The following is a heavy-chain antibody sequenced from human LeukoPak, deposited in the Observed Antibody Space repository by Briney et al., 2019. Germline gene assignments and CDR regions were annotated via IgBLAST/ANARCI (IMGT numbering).Heavy chain of an antibody. CDR1: GYTFTGYY. J-gene: IGHJ4*02. V-gene: IGHV1-2*02. CDR2: INPNSGGT. CDR3: ARDRPYFDY. Sequence: ASVKVSCKASGYTFTGYYMHWVRQAPGQGLEWMGWINPNSGGTNYAQKFQGRVTMTTDTSTSTAYMELRSLRSDDTAVYYCARDRPYFDYWGQGTLVTVSS.